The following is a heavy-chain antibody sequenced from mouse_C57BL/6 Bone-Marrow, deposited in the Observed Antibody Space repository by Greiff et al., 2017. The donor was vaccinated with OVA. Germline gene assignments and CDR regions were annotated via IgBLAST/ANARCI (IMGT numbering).Heavy chain of an antibody. Sequence: QVTLKESGPGILQSSQTLSLTCSFSGFSLSTSGMGVSWIRQPSGKGLEWLAHIYWDDDKRYNPSLKSRLTISKDTSRNQVFLKITSVDTADTATYYCARDSNSGLYYYAMDYWGQGTSVTVSS. CDR2: IYWDDDK. D-gene: IGHD2-5*01. V-gene: IGHV8-12*01. CDR1: GFSLSTSGMG. J-gene: IGHJ4*01. CDR3: ARDSNSGLYYYAMDY.